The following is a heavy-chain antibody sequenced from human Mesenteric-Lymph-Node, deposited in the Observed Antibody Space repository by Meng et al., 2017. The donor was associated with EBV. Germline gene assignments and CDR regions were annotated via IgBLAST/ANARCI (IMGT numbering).Heavy chain of an antibody. J-gene: IGHJ5*02. Sequence: QGLLVQVGPELKKPGTSAQVSCNSSGYTLSNYAMSWVRQAPGQGLEWMGRIHTNTGNPTYAQEFTGRFVFSMDTSLSTAFLQINNLKAEDTAVYFCARGRRDNWFDPWGQGTLVTVSS. CDR2: IHTNTGNP. V-gene: IGHV7-4-1*02. CDR3: ARGRRDNWFDP. CDR1: GYTLSNYA.